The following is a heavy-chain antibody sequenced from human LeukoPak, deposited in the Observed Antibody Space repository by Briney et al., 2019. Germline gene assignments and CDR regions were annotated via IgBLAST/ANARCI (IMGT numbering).Heavy chain of an antibody. J-gene: IGHJ3*02. CDR2: KYYSGDT. Sequence: PSETLSLTCTVSGGSINSSDHYWAWIRQPPGKGLEWIGSKYYSGDTYYSPSFKSRVTISVDTSRNKFALKLNSVTAADTAVYFCARHRLEGDTFDIWGQGTKVTVSS. V-gene: IGHV4-39*01. D-gene: IGHD3-3*01. CDR3: ARHRLEGDTFDI. CDR1: GGSINSSDHY.